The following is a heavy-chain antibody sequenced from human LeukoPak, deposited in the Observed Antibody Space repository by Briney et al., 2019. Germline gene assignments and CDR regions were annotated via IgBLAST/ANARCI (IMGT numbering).Heavy chain of an antibody. V-gene: IGHV1-2*02. J-gene: IGHJ4*02. CDR2: INPNSGGT. CDR1: GYTFTSYG. D-gene: IGHD3-9*01. Sequence: ASVKVSCKASGYTFTSYGISWVRQAPGQGLEWMGWINPNSGGTNYAQKFQGRVTMTRDTSISTAYMELSRLRSDDTAVYYCARDFYDILTGYQRGAFDYWGQGTLVTVSS. CDR3: ARDFYDILTGYQRGAFDY.